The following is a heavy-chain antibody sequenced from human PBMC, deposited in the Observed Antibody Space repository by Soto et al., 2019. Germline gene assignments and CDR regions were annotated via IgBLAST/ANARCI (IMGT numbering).Heavy chain of an antibody. D-gene: IGHD3-22*01. Sequence: ASVKVSCKASGYTFTSYAMHWVRQAPGQRLEWMGWINAGNGNTKYSQKFQGRVTITRDTSASTAHMELSSLRSEDTAVYYCARVLPYDSSGYDFDYWGQGTLVTVYS. J-gene: IGHJ4*02. CDR1: GYTFTSYA. CDR2: INAGNGNT. CDR3: ARVLPYDSSGYDFDY. V-gene: IGHV1-3*01.